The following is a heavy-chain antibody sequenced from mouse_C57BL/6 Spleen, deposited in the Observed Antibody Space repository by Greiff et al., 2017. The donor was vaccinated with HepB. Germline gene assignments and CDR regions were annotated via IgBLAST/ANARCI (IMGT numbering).Heavy chain of an antibody. D-gene: IGHD1-1*01. CDR2: INPSNGGT. J-gene: IGHJ1*03. CDR1: GYTFTSYW. Sequence: QVQLQQPGTELVKPGASVKLSCKASGYTFTSYWMHWVKQRPGQGLECIGNINPSNGGTNYNEKFKSKATLTVDKSSSTAYMQLSSLTSEDSAVYYCARGSITTVVATPYWYFDVWGTGTTVTVSS. V-gene: IGHV1-53*01. CDR3: ARGSITTVVATPYWYFDV.